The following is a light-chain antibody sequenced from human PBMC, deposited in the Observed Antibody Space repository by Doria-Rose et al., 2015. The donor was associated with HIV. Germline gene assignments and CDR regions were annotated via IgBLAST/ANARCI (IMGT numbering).Light chain of an antibody. CDR3: QQYYDTPS. V-gene: IGKV4-1*01. J-gene: IGKJ3*01. CDR2: WAS. Sequence: TQSPESLGMSLGERATLNCKSNQSLLYTSKNYLAWYQQKPGQPPKLLIYWASTRQSGVPVRFSGSGSGTDFTLTISSLEAEDVAVYYCQQYYDTPSFGPGTTVDIQ. CDR1: QSLLYTSKNY.